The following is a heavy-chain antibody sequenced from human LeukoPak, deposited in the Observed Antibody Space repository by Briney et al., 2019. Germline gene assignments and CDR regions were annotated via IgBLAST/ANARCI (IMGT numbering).Heavy chain of an antibody. V-gene: IGHV1-69*04. J-gene: IGHJ3*02. D-gene: IGHD3-9*01. CDR2: IIPILGIA. CDR1: GGTFSSYA. Sequence: ASVKVSCKASGGTFSSYAISWVRQAPGQGLEWMGRIIPILGIANYAQKFQGRVTITADKSTSTAYMELSSLRSEDTAVYYCARLRYFDWLFPRDAFAIWGQGTMVTVSS. CDR3: ARLRYFDWLFPRDAFAI.